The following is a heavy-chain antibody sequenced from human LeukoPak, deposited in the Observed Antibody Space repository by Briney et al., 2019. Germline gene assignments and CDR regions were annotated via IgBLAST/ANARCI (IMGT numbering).Heavy chain of an antibody. J-gene: IGHJ4*02. Sequence: KPLETLSLTCTVSGGSINNYYWSWIRQPPGKGLEWIAYIYYRGNTNYNPSLKSRVTISVDTSNNHFSLRLSSVTAADTAMYFCARSPECGWRDYWGQGTLVTASS. CDR2: IYYRGNT. CDR1: GGSINNYY. V-gene: IGHV4-59*01. D-gene: IGHD6-19*01. CDR3: ARSPECGWRDY.